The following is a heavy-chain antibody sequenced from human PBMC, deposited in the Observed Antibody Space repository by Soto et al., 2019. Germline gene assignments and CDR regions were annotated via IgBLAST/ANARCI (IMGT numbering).Heavy chain of an antibody. V-gene: IGHV1-18*01. Sequence: KLSWKACGYGIDSKSRCWVRQDTTQGLECMGWISAYNGDTNYPQKFQARVTMTTDTSTSTAYLDLRSLRSDDTAVYYCAREKEDEGSSSLRVYYGMDVWGQGTMV. D-gene: IGHD6-6*01. J-gene: IGHJ6*01. CDR2: ISAYNGDT. CDR3: AREKEDEGSSSLRVYYGMDV. CDR1: GYGIDSKS.